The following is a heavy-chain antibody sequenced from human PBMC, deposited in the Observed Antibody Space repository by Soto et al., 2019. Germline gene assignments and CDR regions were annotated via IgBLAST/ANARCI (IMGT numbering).Heavy chain of an antibody. V-gene: IGHV4-34*01. CDR2: INHSGST. J-gene: IGHJ4*02. Sequence: SETLSLTCAVYGGSFSGYYWSWIRQPPGKGLEWIGEINHSGSTNYNPSLKSRVTISVDTSKNQFSLKLSSVTAADTAVYYCARRLSYGPVDYWGQGTLVTVS. CDR1: GGSFSGYY. CDR3: ARRLSYGPVDY. D-gene: IGHD5-18*01.